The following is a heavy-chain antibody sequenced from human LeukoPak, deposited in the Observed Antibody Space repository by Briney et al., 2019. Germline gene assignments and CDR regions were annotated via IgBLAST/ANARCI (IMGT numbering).Heavy chain of an antibody. V-gene: IGHV3-7*01. CDR2: INQDGSQK. CDR1: GFTFSSHW. J-gene: IGHJ4*02. CDR3: ARWRSQQSEFDL. Sequence: GGSLRLSCAGSGFTFSSHWIGWARQAPGKGLEWVAHINQDGSQKYYVDSVEGRFAISRDNAKNSLYLQMNSLRAEDTAIYYWARWRSQQSEFDLWGQGTLATISS. D-gene: IGHD3-3*01.